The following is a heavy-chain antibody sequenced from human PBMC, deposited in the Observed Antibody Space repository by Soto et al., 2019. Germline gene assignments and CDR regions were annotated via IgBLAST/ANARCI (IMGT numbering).Heavy chain of an antibody. V-gene: IGHV3-30*18. CDR3: AKFIAAAGTFDY. Sequence: QVQLVESGGGVVQPGRSLRLSCAASGFTFSSYGMHWVRQASGKVLEWVAVISYDGSNKYYADSVKGRFTISRDNSKNTLYLQMNSLRAEDTAVYYCAKFIAAAGTFDYCGQGTLVTVSS. D-gene: IGHD6-13*01. CDR2: ISYDGSNK. CDR1: GFTFSSYG. J-gene: IGHJ4*02.